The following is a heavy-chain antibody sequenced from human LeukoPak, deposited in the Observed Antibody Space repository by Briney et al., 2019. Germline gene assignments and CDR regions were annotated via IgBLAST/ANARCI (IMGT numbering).Heavy chain of an antibody. CDR3: ARGIEVGSGYMDV. V-gene: IGHV3-66*01. CDR2: TYSGGST. Sequence: QSGGSLRLSCVTSGFTFSTYGMSWVRQAPGKGLEWVSVTYSGGSTYYADSVKGRFTISRDNSKNTLYLQMNSLRAEDTAVYYCARGIEVGSGYMDVWGKGTTVTISS. CDR1: GFTFSTYG. D-gene: IGHD3-22*01. J-gene: IGHJ6*03.